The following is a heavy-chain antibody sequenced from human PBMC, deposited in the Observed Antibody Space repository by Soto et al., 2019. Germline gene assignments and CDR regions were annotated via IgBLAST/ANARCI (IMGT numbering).Heavy chain of an antibody. D-gene: IGHD6-19*01. J-gene: IGHJ4*02. CDR2: IYYSGST. CDR1: GGSISSGGYY. V-gene: IGHV4-31*03. Sequence: QVQLQESGPGLVKPSQTLSLTCTVSGGSISSGGYYWSWIRQHPGKGLEWIGYIYYSGSTYYNPSLKSRVTMSVDTSKIQFSLKLSSVTAADTAVYYCARQYSGWYFDYWGQGTLVTVSS. CDR3: ARQYSGWYFDY.